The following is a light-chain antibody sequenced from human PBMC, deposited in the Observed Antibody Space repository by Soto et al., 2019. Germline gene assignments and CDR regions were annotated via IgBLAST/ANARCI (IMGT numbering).Light chain of an antibody. CDR3: SSYAGNNNVV. CDR1: SSDVGGYNY. V-gene: IGLV2-8*01. J-gene: IGLJ2*01. Sequence: QSALTQPPSASGSPGQSVTISCTGTSSDVGGYNYVSWYQQYPGKAPKLMIYEVSKWPSGVPDRFSGSKSGNTASLTVSGLQAEDEANYYCSSYAGNNNVVFGGGTKLTVL. CDR2: EVS.